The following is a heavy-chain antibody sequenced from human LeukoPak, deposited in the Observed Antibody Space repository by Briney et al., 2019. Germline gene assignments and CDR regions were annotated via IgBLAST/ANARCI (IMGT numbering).Heavy chain of an antibody. J-gene: IGHJ6*03. Sequence: PSETLSLTCTVSGGSISSGGYYWSWIRQHPGKGLEWIGYIYYSGSTYYNPSLKSRVTISVDTSKNQFSLKLSSVTAADTAVYYCARINPHYYDSSGYYYYYYYMDVWGKGTTVTVSS. V-gene: IGHV4-31*03. D-gene: IGHD3-22*01. CDR3: ARINPHYYDSSGYYYYYYYMDV. CDR2: IYYSGST. CDR1: GGSISSGGYY.